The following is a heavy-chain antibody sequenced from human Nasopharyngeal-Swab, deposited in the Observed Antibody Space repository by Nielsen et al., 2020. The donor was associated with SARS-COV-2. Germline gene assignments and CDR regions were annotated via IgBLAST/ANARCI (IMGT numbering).Heavy chain of an antibody. Sequence: GESLKIFCQGSGYSFTSYWISWVRQMPGKGLEWMGRIDPSDSYTNYSPSFQGHVTISADKSISTAYLQWSSLKASDTAMYYCARHQYYYYYMDVWGKGTTVTVSS. V-gene: IGHV5-10-1*01. J-gene: IGHJ6*03. CDR2: IDPSDSYT. CDR3: ARHQYYYYYMDV. CDR1: GYSFTSYW.